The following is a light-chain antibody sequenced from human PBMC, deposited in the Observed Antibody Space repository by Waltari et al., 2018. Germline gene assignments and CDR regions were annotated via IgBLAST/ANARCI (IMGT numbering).Light chain of an antibody. CDR2: GNS. CDR1: SPNSGAGSD. J-gene: IGLJ2*01. V-gene: IGLV1-40*01. Sequence: QSVLTQPPSVSGAPGPRVTIPCTGSSPNSGAGSDVHWYQQLPGAAPKLPIYGNSNRPSGVPDRFSGSKSGTSASLAITGLQAEDEADYYCQSYDSSLSGGVVFGGGTKLTVL. CDR3: QSYDSSLSGGVV.